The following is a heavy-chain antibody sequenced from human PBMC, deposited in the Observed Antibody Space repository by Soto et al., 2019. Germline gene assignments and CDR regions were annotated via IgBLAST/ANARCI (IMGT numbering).Heavy chain of an antibody. CDR1: GFTFGSYA. D-gene: IGHD3-9*01. Sequence: QVQLVESGGGVVQPGRSLRLSCGASGFTFGSYAMHWVRQAPGKGLEWVATISHDGNIKYYADSVKGRFAISRDNSMNAMFLQMDSLRPEDTARYYCARDYETSSAGYYYYGMDVWGHGTTVTVSS. CDR2: ISHDGNIK. J-gene: IGHJ6*02. V-gene: IGHV3-30*09. CDR3: ARDYETSSAGYYYYGMDV.